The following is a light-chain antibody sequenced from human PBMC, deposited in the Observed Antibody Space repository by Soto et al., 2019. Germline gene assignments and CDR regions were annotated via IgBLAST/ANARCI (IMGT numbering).Light chain of an antibody. V-gene: IGKV3-15*01. CDR1: ESVSSN. CDR3: EQDNSWPPIT. Sequence: EVVMTQSPATLSVSPGERATLSCRASESVSSNLAWYQQRPGQAPSLVIDVASTRATGIPARFSGGGSGTEFTLTISSLQSVDVAVYYCEQDNSWPPITFGQGTRLEIK. J-gene: IGKJ5*01. CDR2: VAS.